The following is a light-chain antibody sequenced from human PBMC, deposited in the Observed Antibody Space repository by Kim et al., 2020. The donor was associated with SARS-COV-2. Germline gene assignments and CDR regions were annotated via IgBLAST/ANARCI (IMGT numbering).Light chain of an antibody. CDR3: CSFAGRSTVV. CDR1: SSDVGAYKY. Sequence: QSALTQPRSVSGSPGQSITISCTGTSSDVGAYKYVSWYQHHPGKAPKLMIFDVSERPSGVPDRFSGSKSGNTASLTISGVQAEDEADYYCCSFAGRSTVVFGEGTQLTVL. CDR2: DVS. V-gene: IGLV2-11*01. J-gene: IGLJ3*02.